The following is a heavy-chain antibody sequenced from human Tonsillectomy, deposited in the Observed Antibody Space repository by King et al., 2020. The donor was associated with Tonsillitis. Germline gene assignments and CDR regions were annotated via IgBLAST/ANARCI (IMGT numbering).Heavy chain of an antibody. V-gene: IGHV3-30*02. D-gene: IGHD3-16*01. CDR2: IRYDGTAT. CDR3: ARGGGTSVTHLLGY. CDR1: GFSLSNHG. J-gene: IGHJ4*02. Sequence: VQLVESGGGVVQPGGSLRLSCGVSGFSLSNHGMHWVRQAPGKGLEWVAYIRYDGTATYYADSMKGRFTISRDISKSTLYLQMNSLRSEDTAVYFCARGGGTSVTHLLGYWGQGALVTVSS.